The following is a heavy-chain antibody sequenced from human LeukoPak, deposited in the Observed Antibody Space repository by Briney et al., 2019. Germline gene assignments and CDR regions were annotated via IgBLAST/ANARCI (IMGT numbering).Heavy chain of an antibody. J-gene: IGHJ4*02. V-gene: IGHV3-21*01. CDR3: ARGNSGSYYGRDY. Sequence: PGGSLRLSCAASGFTFSSYSMNWVRQAPGKGLEWVSSISSSSSYIYYADSVKGRFTISRDNAKNSLYLQMNSLRAEDTAVYYCARGNSGSYYGRDYWGQGTLVTVSS. CDR1: GFTFSSYS. D-gene: IGHD1-26*01. CDR2: ISSSSSYI.